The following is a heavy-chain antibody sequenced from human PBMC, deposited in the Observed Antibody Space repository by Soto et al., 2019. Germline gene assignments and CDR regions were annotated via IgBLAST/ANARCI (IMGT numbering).Heavy chain of an antibody. D-gene: IGHD4-4*01. CDR3: TRLGYSNYIAWFDP. J-gene: IGHJ5*02. Sequence: LRLSCAASGFTFSSYGMHWARQALGKGLEWVAVISYDGSNKYYADSVKGRFTISRDDSKNTAYLQMNSLKTEDTAVYYCTRLGYSNYIAWFDPWGQGTLVTVSS. CDR2: ISYDGSNK. V-gene: IGHV3-30*03. CDR1: GFTFSSYG.